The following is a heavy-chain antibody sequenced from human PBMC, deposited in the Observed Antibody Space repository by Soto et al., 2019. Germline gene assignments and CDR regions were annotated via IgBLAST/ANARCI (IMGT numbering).Heavy chain of an antibody. J-gene: IGHJ5*02. CDR2: IDKEGVGT. D-gene: IGHD3-10*01. CDR1: GFIFDNYA. CDR3: AKDPSIGSADA. Sequence: EVQLLESGGDLAQPGGSLRLSCAASGFIFDNYAMNWVRQAPGKGLEWVSTIDKEGVGTHYADSVKGRFTISRDNSRNMLYLQMNSLRADDTAMYYCAKDPSIGSADAWGLGTLVTVSS. V-gene: IGHV3-23*01.